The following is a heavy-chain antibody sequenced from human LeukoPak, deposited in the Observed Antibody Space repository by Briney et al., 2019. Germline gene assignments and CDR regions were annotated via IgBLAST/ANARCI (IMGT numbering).Heavy chain of an antibody. CDR1: GDTFSSNNAA. CDR2: TYYRSKWYN. J-gene: IGHJ3*02. Sequence: SQTLSLTCALSGDTFSSNNAAWSWVRQSPSRGLEWLGRTYYRSKWYNNYAESVKSRITINSDTSKNQFSLQLNSVTPEDTAVYYCARDFGGAFNIWGQGTLVTGSS. CDR3: ARDFGGAFNI. D-gene: IGHD4-23*01. V-gene: IGHV6-1*01.